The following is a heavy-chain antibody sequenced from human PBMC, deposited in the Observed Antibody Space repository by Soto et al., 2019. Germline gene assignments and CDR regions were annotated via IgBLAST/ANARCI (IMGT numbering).Heavy chain of an antibody. Sequence: QVQLQESGPGLVKPSETLSLTCTVSGGSISSYYWSWFRQPPGKGLEWIGYISHSGCTKYNPSLECRVTMSIDSSRHQFSLKLSFLTAADTAVYYCASIPPGSISGWFDYWGQGSLVTVSS. CDR2: ISHSGCT. D-gene: IGHD2-15*01. J-gene: IGHJ4*02. CDR3: ASIPPGSISGWFDY. CDR1: GGSISSYY. V-gene: IGHV4-59*01.